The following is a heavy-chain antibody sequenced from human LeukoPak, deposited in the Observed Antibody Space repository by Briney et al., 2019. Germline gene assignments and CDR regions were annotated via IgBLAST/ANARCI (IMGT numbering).Heavy chain of an antibody. V-gene: IGHV3-7*03. CDR3: ARPDYGSGKK. J-gene: IGHJ4*02. CDR1: EFTFSSYW. CDR2: IKQDGSEK. Sequence: GGSLRLSCAASEFTFSSYWMSWVRQAPGKGLEWVANIKQDGSEKYYVDSVKGRFTISRDNAKNSLYLQMNSLRAEDTAVYYCARPDYGSGKKWGQGTLVTVSS. D-gene: IGHD3-10*01.